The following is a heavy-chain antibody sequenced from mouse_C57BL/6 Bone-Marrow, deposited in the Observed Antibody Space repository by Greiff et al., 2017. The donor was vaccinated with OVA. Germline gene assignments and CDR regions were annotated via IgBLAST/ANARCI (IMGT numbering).Heavy chain of an antibody. J-gene: IGHJ4*01. CDR3: AKESSTMATPGAMDY. CDR1: GYTFTDYY. V-gene: IGHV1-26*01. D-gene: IGHD2-1*01. CDR2: INPNNGGT. Sequence: VQLQQSGPELVKPGASVKISCKASGYTFTDYYMNWVKQSHGKSLEWIGDINPNNGGTSYNQKFKGKATLTVDKSSSTAYMELRSLSSEGAAVYYCAKESSTMATPGAMDYWGQGTSVTVSS.